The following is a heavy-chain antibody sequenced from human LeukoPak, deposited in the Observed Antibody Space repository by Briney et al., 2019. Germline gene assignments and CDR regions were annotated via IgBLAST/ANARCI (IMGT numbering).Heavy chain of an antibody. CDR1: GSAFDEHG. CDR2: INWSGKST. D-gene: IGHD2-2*01. J-gene: IGHJ4*02. Sequence: GGSLRLSCTASGSAFDEHGMTWVRQVPGKGLEWVAGINWSGKSTSYGDPVRGRFTISRDNAKNSLSLQMDSLRAEDTALYYCARAPITSPFYFDYWGQGTLVTVSS. V-gene: IGHV3-20*04. CDR3: ARAPITSPFYFDY.